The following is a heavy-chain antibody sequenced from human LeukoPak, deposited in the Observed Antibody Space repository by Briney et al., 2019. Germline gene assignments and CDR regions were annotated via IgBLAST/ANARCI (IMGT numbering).Heavy chain of an antibody. CDR3: ARGSDRYCSSTSCQNFDY. D-gene: IGHD2-2*01. CDR2: INPNSGGT. V-gene: IGHV1-2*02. Sequence: ASVKVSCKASGYTFTTYYMHWVRQAPGQGLEWMGWINPNSGGTNYAQKFQGRVTMTRDTSISTAYMELSRLRSDDTAVYYCARGSDRYCSSTSCQNFDYWGQGTLVTVSS. CDR1: GYTFTTYY. J-gene: IGHJ4*02.